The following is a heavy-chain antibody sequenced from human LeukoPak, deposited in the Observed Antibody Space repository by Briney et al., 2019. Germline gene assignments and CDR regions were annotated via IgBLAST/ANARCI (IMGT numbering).Heavy chain of an antibody. Sequence: PSETLSLTCTVSGGSISSYYWSWIRQPPGKGLEWIGYIYYSGSTNYNPPLKSRVTISVDTSKNQFSLKLSSVTAADTAVYYCARGRRGYSYGSLDYWGQGTLVTVSS. CDR1: GGSISSYY. CDR2: IYYSGST. D-gene: IGHD5-18*01. V-gene: IGHV4-59*01. J-gene: IGHJ4*02. CDR3: ARGRRGYSYGSLDY.